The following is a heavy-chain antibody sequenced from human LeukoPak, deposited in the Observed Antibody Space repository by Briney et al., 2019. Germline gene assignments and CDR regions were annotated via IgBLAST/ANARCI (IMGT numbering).Heavy chain of an antibody. J-gene: IGHJ5*02. CDR3: ALNTIFGVVRFFDP. CDR1: GYTFTSYG. V-gene: IGHV1-18*01. CDR2: ISAYNGNT. Sequence: ASVKVSCKASGYTFTSYGISWVRQAPGQGLEWMGWISAYNGNTNYAQNLHGRVTMTTDTSTSTAYMELRSLRSDDSAVYYCALNTIFGVVRFFDPWGQGTLVTVSS. D-gene: IGHD3-3*01.